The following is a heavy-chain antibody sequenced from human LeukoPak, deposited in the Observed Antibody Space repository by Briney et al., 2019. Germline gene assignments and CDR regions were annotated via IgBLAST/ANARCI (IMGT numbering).Heavy chain of an antibody. Sequence: PSETLSLTCTVSGGSISSYYWNWIRQPPRKGLEWIGYIYNSGSTNYNPSLKSRVTISIDTSKNQFSLKLSSVTAADSAVYYCARVPRVRGPYYFDYWGQGTLVTVSS. D-gene: IGHD3-10*01. J-gene: IGHJ4*02. CDR3: ARVPRVRGPYYFDY. V-gene: IGHV4-59*01. CDR1: GGSISSYY. CDR2: IYNSGST.